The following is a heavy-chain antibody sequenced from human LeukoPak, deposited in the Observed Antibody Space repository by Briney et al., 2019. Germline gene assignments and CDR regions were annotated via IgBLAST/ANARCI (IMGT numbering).Heavy chain of an antibody. D-gene: IGHD3-10*01. CDR1: GGTFSSYA. CDR2: IIPIFGTA. CDR3: ARAFGEFISFDY. J-gene: IGHJ4*02. V-gene: IGHV1-69*13. Sequence: SVKVSCKASGGTFSSYAISWVRQAPGQGLEWMGGIIPIFGTANYAQKFQGRVTITADESTSTAYMELSSLRSEDTAVYYCARAFGEFISFDYWGQGTLGTVSS.